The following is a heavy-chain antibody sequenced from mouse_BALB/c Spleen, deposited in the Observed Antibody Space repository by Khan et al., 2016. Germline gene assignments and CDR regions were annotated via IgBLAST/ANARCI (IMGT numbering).Heavy chain of an antibody. Sequence: QVQLQQSGAELVKPGASVKLSCKASGYTFTSYYMYWVKQRPGQGLEWIGEINPSNGGTNFNEKFKSKATLTVDKSSSTAYMQLSSLTSEDSAVYYWTRWGYSGRGLAYWRQGTLVTVSA. CDR3: TRWGYSGRGLAY. CDR1: GYTFTSYY. V-gene: IGHV1S81*02. CDR2: INPSNGGT. D-gene: IGHD1-1*01. J-gene: IGHJ3*01.